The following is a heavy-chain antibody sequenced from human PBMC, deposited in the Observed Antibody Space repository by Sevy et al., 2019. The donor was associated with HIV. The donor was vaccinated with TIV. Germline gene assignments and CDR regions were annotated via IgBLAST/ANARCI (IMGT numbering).Heavy chain of an antibody. Sequence: GGSLRLSCAASGFTLSNYWMSWVRQAPGKGLEWVANIIQDGSDKYYVDSVKGRFTISRDNAKNSLYPQMNSLRVEDTAVYYCARDLFSGSYYENYWGQGTLVTVSS. CDR1: GFTLSNYW. CDR2: IIQDGSDK. V-gene: IGHV3-7*01. D-gene: IGHD1-26*01. J-gene: IGHJ4*02. CDR3: ARDLFSGSYYENY.